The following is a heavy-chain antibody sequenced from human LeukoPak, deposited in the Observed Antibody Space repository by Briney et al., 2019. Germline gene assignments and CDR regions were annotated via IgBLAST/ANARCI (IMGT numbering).Heavy chain of an antibody. CDR3: ARGAFDL. CDR2: VFYSGSP. Sequence: SVTLSLTCTVSGGSISSSNSYWGWIRQPPGQGLEWIATVFYSGSPYYNPSLKSRITISMDTSKNQFSLNLTSVSAADTAIYYCARGAFDLWGRGTLVTVSA. CDR1: GGSISSSNSY. V-gene: IGHV4-39*02. J-gene: IGHJ2*01.